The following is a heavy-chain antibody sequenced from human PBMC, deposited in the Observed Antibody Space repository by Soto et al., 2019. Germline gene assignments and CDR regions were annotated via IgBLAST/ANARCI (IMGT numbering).Heavy chain of an antibody. CDR3: XRVCGGDCHNGMDV. D-gene: IGHD2-21*02. V-gene: IGHV4-31*01. Sequence: QVQLQESGPGLVKPSQTLSLTCTVSGGSISSGGYYWSWIRQHPGKGLEWIGYIYYSGSTYYNPXXXXXXXXXXXXXXXXXXXXXXXXXAAXXXXXXXXRVCGGDCHNGMDVWGQGTTVTVSS. CDR1: GGSISSGGYY. J-gene: IGHJ6*02. CDR2: IYYSGST.